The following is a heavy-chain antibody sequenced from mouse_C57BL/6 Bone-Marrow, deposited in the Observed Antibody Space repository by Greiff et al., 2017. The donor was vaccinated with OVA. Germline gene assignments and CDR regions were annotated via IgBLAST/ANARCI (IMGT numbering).Heavy chain of an antibody. CDR2: INPYNGGT. Sequence: EVQLQESGPVLVKPGASVKMSCKASGYTFTDYYMNWVKQSHGKSLEWIGVINPYNGGTSYNQKFKGKATLTVDKSSSTAYMELNSLTSEDSAVYYCAREDYYGSSYDWFAYWGQGTLVTVSA. J-gene: IGHJ3*01. V-gene: IGHV1-19*01. D-gene: IGHD1-1*01. CDR1: GYTFTDYY. CDR3: AREDYYGSSYDWFAY.